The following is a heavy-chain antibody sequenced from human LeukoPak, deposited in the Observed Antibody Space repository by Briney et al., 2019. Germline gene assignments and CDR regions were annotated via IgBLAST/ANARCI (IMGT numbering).Heavy chain of an antibody. D-gene: IGHD3-10*01. V-gene: IGHV4-59*08. CDR1: GGSISSYY. Sequence: SETLSLTCAVSGGSISSYYWSWIRQPPGKGLEWIGYIYYSGSTKYNPSLKSRVTISVDTSKNQFSLKLSSVTAADTAVYYCARGVSGSYSGGDYYYGMDVWGQGTTATVSS. J-gene: IGHJ6*02. CDR3: ARGVSGSYSGGDYYYGMDV. CDR2: IYYSGST.